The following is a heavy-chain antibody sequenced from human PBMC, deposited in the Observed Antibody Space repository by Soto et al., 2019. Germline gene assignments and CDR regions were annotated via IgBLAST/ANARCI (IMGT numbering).Heavy chain of an antibody. CDR3: VRDMQLWRLDS. CDR2: MQSDGTA. D-gene: IGHD2-21*01. Sequence: GGSLRLSCVVSGFSVRTNYMNWVRQAPGQRLEWVSVMQSDGTAYYADSVKGRFTISRDNAKNTLYLHMNSLRAEDTAVYYCVRDMQLWRLDSWGQGTLVTVSS. J-gene: IGHJ4*02. V-gene: IGHV3-66*01. CDR1: GFSVRTNY.